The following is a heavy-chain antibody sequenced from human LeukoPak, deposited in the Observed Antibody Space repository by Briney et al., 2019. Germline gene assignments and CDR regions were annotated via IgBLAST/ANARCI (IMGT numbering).Heavy chain of an antibody. CDR1: GYTFTGYY. J-gene: IGHJ5*02. Sequence: ASVKVSCKASGYTFTGYYMHWVRQAPGQGLEWMEWINTNSGGTNYAQKFQGRVTMTRDTSISTAYMELSRLRSDDTAVYYCARDYSSYQLLLEGPINWFDPWGQGTLVTVSS. CDR3: ARDYSSYQLLLEGPINWFDP. V-gene: IGHV1-2*02. D-gene: IGHD2-2*01. CDR2: INTNSGGT.